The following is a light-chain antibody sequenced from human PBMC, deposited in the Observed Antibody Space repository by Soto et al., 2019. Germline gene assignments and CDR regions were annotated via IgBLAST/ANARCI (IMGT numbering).Light chain of an antibody. CDR1: QSINSN. CDR2: AAS. J-gene: IGKJ5*01. CDR3: QQYTDWPIT. V-gene: IGKV3-15*01. Sequence: EVLMTQSPATLSVSPGARATLSCRASQSINSNLAWYQQQPGQAPRLLIYAASTRATAVPDRFSVILSGTDGTITLPSLQSDDGEVYVCQQYTDWPITFGQGTRLEIK.